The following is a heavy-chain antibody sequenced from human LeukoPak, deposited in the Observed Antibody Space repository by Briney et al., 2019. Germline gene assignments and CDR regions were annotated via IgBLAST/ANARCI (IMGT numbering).Heavy chain of an antibody. Sequence: GGSLRLSCAASGFTVSSNYMSCVRQAPGKGLEWVSVIYSGGSTYYADSVKGRFTISRDNSKNTLYLQMNSLRAEDTAVYYCARDTDSSGYYSWGQGTLVTVSS. J-gene: IGHJ4*02. D-gene: IGHD3-22*01. V-gene: IGHV3-66*01. CDR2: IYSGGST. CDR1: GFTVSSNY. CDR3: ARDTDSSGYYS.